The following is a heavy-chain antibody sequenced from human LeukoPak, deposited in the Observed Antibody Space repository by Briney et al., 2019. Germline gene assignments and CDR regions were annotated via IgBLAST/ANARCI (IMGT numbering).Heavy chain of an antibody. J-gene: IGHJ4*02. V-gene: IGHV1-2*02. CDR2: INPNSGGT. Sequence: ASVKVSCRASGYTFTAYYMHWVRQAPGQGLEWLGWINPNSGGTNYAQKFQGRVTMTRDTSIRTAYMELRSLRSDDTAVYYCASGYSYSSFDYWGQGTLVTVSS. D-gene: IGHD5-12*01. CDR3: ASGYSYSSFDY. CDR1: GYTFTAYY.